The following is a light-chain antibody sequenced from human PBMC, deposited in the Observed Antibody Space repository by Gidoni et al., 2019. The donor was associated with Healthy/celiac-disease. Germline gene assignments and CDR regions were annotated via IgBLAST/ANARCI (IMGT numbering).Light chain of an antibody. CDR3: QQYNNWPPYT. Sequence: EIVMTQSPATLSVSPGERATLSCRASQSVSSNLAWYQQEPGQAPRLLIYGASTRATGIPARFSGSGSGTEFTLTISSLQSEDFAVYYCQQYNNWPPYTFXQXTKLEIK. V-gene: IGKV3-15*01. CDR1: QSVSSN. CDR2: GAS. J-gene: IGKJ2*01.